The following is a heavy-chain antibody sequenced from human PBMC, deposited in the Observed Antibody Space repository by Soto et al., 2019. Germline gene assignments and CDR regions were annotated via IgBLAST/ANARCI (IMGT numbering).Heavy chain of an antibody. D-gene: IGHD6-13*01. Sequence: GGSLRLSCAASGFTVSSNYMSWVRQAPGKGLEWVSVIYSVGSTYYADSVKGRFSISRDNSKNTLYLQMNSLRAEDTAVYYCARICSSWYQSTDYWGQGTLVTVSS. CDR3: ARICSSWYQSTDY. J-gene: IGHJ4*02. V-gene: IGHV3-53*01. CDR2: IYSVGST. CDR1: GFTVSSNY.